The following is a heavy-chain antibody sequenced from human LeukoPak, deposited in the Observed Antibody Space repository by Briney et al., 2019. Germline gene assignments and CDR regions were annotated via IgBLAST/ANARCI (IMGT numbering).Heavy chain of an antibody. D-gene: IGHD3-10*01. V-gene: IGHV3-21*01. Sequence: GGSLRLSCVASGFTFDDYGMNWVRQAPGKGLEWVSSISSSSSYIYYADSVKGRFTISRDNAKNSLYLQMNSLRAEDTAVYYCARDAMVRGVRGIDYWGQGTLVTVSS. J-gene: IGHJ4*02. CDR1: GFTFDDYG. CDR2: ISSSSSYI. CDR3: ARDAMVRGVRGIDY.